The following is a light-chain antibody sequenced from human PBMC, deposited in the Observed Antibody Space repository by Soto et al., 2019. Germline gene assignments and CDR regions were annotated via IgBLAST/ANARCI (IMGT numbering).Light chain of an antibody. V-gene: IGKV3-15*01. J-gene: IGKJ1*01. CDR1: QSVSSN. CDR3: QHYNNWPRT. Sequence: IVMTQSPATLSVSPWERATLSCRASQSVSSNLAWYQQKPGQAPRLLIYAASTRATGIPARFSGSGSGTEFTLTISSLQSEDFAVYYCQHYNNWPRTFGQGTKVDIK. CDR2: AAS.